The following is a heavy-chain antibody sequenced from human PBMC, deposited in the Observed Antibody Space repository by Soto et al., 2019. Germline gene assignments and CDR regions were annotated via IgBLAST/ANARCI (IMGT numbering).Heavy chain of an antibody. CDR2: IIPIFGTA. J-gene: IGHJ6*02. CDR3: ARDRSGDYLLAGYGMDV. D-gene: IGHD4-17*01. CDR1: GGTFSSYA. Sequence: SVNVSCKASGGTFSSYAISWVRQAPRQRLEWMGGIIPIFGTANYAQKFQGRVTITADESTSTAYMELSSLRSEDTAVYYCARDRSGDYLLAGYGMDVWGQGTTVTVSS. V-gene: IGHV1-69*13.